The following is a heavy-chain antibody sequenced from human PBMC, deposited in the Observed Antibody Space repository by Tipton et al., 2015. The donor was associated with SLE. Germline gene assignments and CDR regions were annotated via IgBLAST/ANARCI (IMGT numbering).Heavy chain of an antibody. J-gene: IGHJ4*02. CDR3: ARFAYCGTGCYYHFDQ. V-gene: IGHV4-61*08. CDR1: GGSISSGGYY. D-gene: IGHD2-21*01. Sequence: TLSLTCTVSGGSISSGGYYWRWIRQSPGKGLEFIAYMQYSGASNYNPSLKSRVAISIDASKNQFSLKLYSVTTADTAIYYCARFAYCGTGCYYHFDQWGQGNLVTVSS. CDR2: MQYSGAS.